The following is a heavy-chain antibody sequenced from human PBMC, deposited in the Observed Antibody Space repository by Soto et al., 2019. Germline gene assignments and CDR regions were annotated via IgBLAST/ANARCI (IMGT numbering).Heavy chain of an antibody. CDR2: RYYSGST. D-gene: IGHD2-2*01. Sequence: QVQLQESGPGLVKPSQTLSLTCTVSGGSISSGDYYWSWIRQPPGKGLEWIGYRYYSGSTYYNPSLKIRDTTSVDTSSNQFSMKRSTVTAADTAVYYCARAKYCSSTRCYFPYWFDPRGQGSLVPVSS. CDR1: GGSISSGDYY. CDR3: ARAKYCSSTRCYFPYWFDP. J-gene: IGHJ5*02. V-gene: IGHV4-30-4*01.